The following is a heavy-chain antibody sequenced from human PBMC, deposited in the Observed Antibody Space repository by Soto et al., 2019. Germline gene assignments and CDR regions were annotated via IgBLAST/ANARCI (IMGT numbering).Heavy chain of an antibody. D-gene: IGHD5-18*01. CDR3: ASASSTRGYSYGYWFDP. CDR1: GGSISSGGYY. CDR2: IYYRGST. V-gene: IGHV4-31*03. J-gene: IGHJ5*02. Sequence: QVQLQESGPGLVKPSQTLSLTCTVSGGSISSGGYYWSWIRQHPGKGLEWIGYIYYRGSTYYNPSLKCRVTISVDTSKNQLSLKLSSVTAADTAVYYCASASSTRGYSYGYWFDPWCQGTLVTVSS.